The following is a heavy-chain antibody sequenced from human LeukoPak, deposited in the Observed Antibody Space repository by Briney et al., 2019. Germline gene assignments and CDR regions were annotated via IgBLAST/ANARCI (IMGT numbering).Heavy chain of an antibody. CDR3: ARLSKGRFFDYIFDY. V-gene: IGHV4-39*01. J-gene: IGHJ4*02. CDR2: IYYSGST. Sequence: SETLSLTCTVSGGSVSSSTYYWGWIHQPPGKGLERIGNIYYSGSTYYNPSLTSRVTMSVDTSNNQISLNMHSVTAADTTVYYCARLSKGRFFDYIFDYWGQGTLVTVSS. CDR1: GGSVSSSTYY. D-gene: IGHD3-9*01.